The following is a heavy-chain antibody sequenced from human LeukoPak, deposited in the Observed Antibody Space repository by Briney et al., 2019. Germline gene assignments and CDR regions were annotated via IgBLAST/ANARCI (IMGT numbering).Heavy chain of an antibody. V-gene: IGHV3-64D*06. J-gene: IGHJ6*04. CDR1: RFPFTTKS. Sequence: GRSRRPPCSPARFPFTTKSTHWVRQPPRDGLEFVSAIRNDGTSTYYADAVKGRFTVSRDNPKNTLYLQMGSLRVEDTAVYYCVKDAYLMDVWGKGTTVIVSS. CDR2: IRNDGTST. CDR3: VKDAYLMDV.